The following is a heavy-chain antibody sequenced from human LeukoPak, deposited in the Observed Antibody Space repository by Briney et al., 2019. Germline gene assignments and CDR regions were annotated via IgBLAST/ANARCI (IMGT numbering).Heavy chain of an antibody. V-gene: IGHV3-49*03. CDR2: IRSKAYGGTT. CDR3: TRDRSSGYYWDAFDI. D-gene: IGHD3-22*01. CDR1: GFTFGDYA. Sequence: PGRSLRLSCTASGFTFGDYAMSWFRQAPGKGLEWVGFIRSKAYGGTTECAASVKGRFTISRDDSKSIAYLQMNSLKTEDTAVYYCTRDRSSGYYWDAFDIWGQGTMVTVSS. J-gene: IGHJ3*02.